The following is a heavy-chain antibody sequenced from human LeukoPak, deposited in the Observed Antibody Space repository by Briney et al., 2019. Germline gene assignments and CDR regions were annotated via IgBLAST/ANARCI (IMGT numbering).Heavy chain of an antibody. J-gene: IGHJ3*02. V-gene: IGHV3-21*01. CDR3: ARVSILIVPYYAFDI. CDR2: ISSSSNYI. CDR1: GFSFSSYS. Sequence: GGSLRLSCAASGFSFSSYSMKWVRQAPGKGLEWVSSISSSSNYIYYADSVKGRFTISRDNAKNSLYMKMNSLIAEDTAVYYCARVSILIVPYYAFDIWGQGTMVTVSS. D-gene: IGHD2/OR15-2a*01.